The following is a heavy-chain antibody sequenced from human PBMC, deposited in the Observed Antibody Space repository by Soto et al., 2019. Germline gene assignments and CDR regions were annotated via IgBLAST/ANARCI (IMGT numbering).Heavy chain of an antibody. D-gene: IGHD2-21*01. V-gene: IGHV5-51*01. CDR3: ASTDVVSTIDDGRDAFDI. Sequence: GESLKISCKGSGYRFTNYWIGWVRQMPGKGLEWMGVIYPGDSDTRYSPSFQGQVTISADKSISTAYLQWSSLKASDTAIYYCASTDVVSTIDDGRDAFDIWGQGTMVT. CDR2: IYPGDSDT. CDR1: GYRFTNYW. J-gene: IGHJ3*02.